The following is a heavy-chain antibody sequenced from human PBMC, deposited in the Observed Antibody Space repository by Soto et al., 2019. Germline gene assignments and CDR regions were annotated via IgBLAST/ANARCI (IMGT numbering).Heavy chain of an antibody. CDR1: GGSISSGGYY. Sequence: QVQLQESGPGLVKPSQTLSLTCTVSGGSISSGGYYWSWIRQHPGKGLEWIGYIYYSGSTYYNPSRNGRVTVSVDTSKNQFSLKLGSVTAADTAVYYCASCSGYDNPFDYWGQGTLVTVSS. CDR3: ASCSGYDNPFDY. D-gene: IGHD5-12*01. J-gene: IGHJ4*02. V-gene: IGHV4-31*03. CDR2: IYYSGST.